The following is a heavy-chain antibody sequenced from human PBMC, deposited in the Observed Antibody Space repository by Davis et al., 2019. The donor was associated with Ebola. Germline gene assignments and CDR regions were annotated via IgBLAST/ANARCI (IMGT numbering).Heavy chain of an antibody. J-gene: IGHJ5*02. CDR2: IIPIFGTA. Sequence: SVKVSCKASGGTFSSYAISWVRQAPGQGLEWMGGIIPIFGTANYAQKFQGRVTITADESTSTAYMELSSLRSEDTAVYYCERGGIAARPFNWFDPWGQGTLVTVSS. CDR3: ERGGIAARPFNWFDP. CDR1: GGTFSSYA. D-gene: IGHD6-6*01. V-gene: IGHV1-69*13.